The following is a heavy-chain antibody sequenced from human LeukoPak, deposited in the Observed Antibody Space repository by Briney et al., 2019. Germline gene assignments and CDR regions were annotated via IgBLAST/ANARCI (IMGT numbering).Heavy chain of an antibody. V-gene: IGHV3-74*01. Sequence: GGSLRLSCAASGFTFSSYSMNWVRQAPGKGLEWVSRINNDGSTINYADSAKGRFTISRDNAQNTLYLQMDSLRAEDTAIYFCARAGYYRFDYWGQGTLVTVSS. CDR2: INNDGSTI. CDR3: ARAGYYRFDY. J-gene: IGHJ4*02. D-gene: IGHD2-15*01. CDR1: GFTFSSYS.